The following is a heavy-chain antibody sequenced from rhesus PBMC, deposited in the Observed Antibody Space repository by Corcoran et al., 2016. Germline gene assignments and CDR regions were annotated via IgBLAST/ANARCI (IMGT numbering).Heavy chain of an antibody. CDR2: INGNSGST. D-gene: IGHD7-45*01. CDR3: ARNQLPGDFDY. Sequence: QVQLQESGPGLVKPSATLPLTCTVSGASISSNWWTWIRPPPGKGLEWIGEINGNSGSTNYNPSLKSRVTISKDASKNQFSLKLSSVTAADTAVYYCARNQLPGDFDYWGQGVLVTVSS. CDR1: GASISSNW. V-gene: IGHV4-80*01. J-gene: IGHJ4*01.